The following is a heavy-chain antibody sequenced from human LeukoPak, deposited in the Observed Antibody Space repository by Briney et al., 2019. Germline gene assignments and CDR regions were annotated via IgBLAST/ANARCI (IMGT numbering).Heavy chain of an antibody. V-gene: IGHV3-33*01. J-gene: IGHJ4*02. CDR1: GFTFSSYG. D-gene: IGHD3-9*01. CDR3: ARVRAGYYYFDY. CDR2: IWYDGSNK. Sequence: GGSLRLSCAAPGFTFSSYGMHWVRQAPGKGLEWVAVIWYDGSNKYYADSVKGRFTISRDNSKNTLYLQMNSLRAEDTAVYYCARVRAGYYYFDYWGQGTLVTVSS.